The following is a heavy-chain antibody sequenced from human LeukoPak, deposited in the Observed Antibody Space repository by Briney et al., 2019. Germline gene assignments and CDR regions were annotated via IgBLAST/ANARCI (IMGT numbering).Heavy chain of an antibody. J-gene: IGHJ2*01. CDR3: ASLRDGYNDHWYFDL. CDR1: GGTFSSYA. CDR2: IIPILGIA. V-gene: IGHV1-69*04. D-gene: IGHD5-12*01. Sequence: ASVKVSCKASGGTFSSYAISWVRQAPGQELEWMGRIIPILGIANYAQKFQGRVTITADKSTSTAYMELSSLRSEDTAVYYCASLRDGYNDHWYFDLWGRGTLVTVSS.